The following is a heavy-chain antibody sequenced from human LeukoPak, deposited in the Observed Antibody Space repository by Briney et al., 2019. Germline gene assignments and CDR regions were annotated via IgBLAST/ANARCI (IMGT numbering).Heavy chain of an antibody. Sequence: GGSLRLSCAASGFTFSSYEMNWVRQAPGKGVEWVSYISSSSSYIYYADSVKGRFTISRDNAKNSLYLQMNSLRAEDTAVYYCARVTVGRELPYAEYFQHWGQGTLVTVSS. CDR1: GFTFSSYE. D-gene: IGHD1-26*01. J-gene: IGHJ1*01. V-gene: IGHV3-21*05. CDR2: ISSSSSYI. CDR3: ARVTVGRELPYAEYFQH.